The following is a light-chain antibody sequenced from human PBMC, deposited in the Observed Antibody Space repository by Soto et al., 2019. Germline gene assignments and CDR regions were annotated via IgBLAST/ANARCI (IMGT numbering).Light chain of an antibody. Sequence: QSVLTQPPSASGTPGQRVTISCSGSSSNIGSNSVNWYQRLPGTAPKLLIYSDNQRPSGVPDRFSGSKSGPSASLAISGLQSEDEADYYCASWDDSLNGLFGGGTKVTVL. CDR3: ASWDDSLNGL. CDR1: SSNIGSNS. J-gene: IGLJ2*01. CDR2: SDN. V-gene: IGLV1-44*01.